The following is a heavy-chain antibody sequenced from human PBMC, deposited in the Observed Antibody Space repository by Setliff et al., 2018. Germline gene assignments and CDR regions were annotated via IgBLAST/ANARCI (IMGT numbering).Heavy chain of an antibody. CDR3: ARDGGEY. CDR2: IKQDGSEK. CDR1: W. Sequence: WWSWVRQPPGKGLEWVANIKQDGSEKYYVDSVKGRFTISRDNAKSSLFLQMNSLRAEDTAVYYCARDGGEYWGQGTLVTVSS. J-gene: IGHJ4*02. V-gene: IGHV3-7*01. D-gene: IGHD3-16*01.